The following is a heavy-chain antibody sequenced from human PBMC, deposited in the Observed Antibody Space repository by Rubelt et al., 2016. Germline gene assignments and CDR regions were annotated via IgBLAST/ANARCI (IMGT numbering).Heavy chain of an antibody. CDR1: GFTFSNAW. CDR2: IKSKTDSGTT. Sequence: EVQLVESGGGLVKPGGSLRLSCAASGFTFSNAWMSWVRQAPGKGLEWVGRIKSKTDSGTTGDAAPVKGRFTISRDDSKNTLYLQMNSLKTEDTAVYYCTTDLGWFGIIDYWGQGTLVTVSS. V-gene: IGHV3-15*01. J-gene: IGHJ4*02. D-gene: IGHD3-10*01. CDR3: TTDLGWFGIIDY.